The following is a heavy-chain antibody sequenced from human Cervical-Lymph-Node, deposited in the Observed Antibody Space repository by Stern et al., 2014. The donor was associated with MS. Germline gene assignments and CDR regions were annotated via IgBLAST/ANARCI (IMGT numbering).Heavy chain of an antibody. V-gene: IGHV1-2*02. CDR1: GYTFIDYY. CDR2: INPSAGGT. Sequence: QMQLVQSGAEVRKPGASVKVSCKASGYTFIDYYMHWVRQAPGQGLEWMGRINPSAGGTNSATEFRGRVTMTTNTSISTAYMELSRLEFDDTAVYFCARAYGNHNLYYFGLDVWGQGTTVTVSS. D-gene: IGHD4-11*01. CDR3: ARAYGNHNLYYFGLDV. J-gene: IGHJ6*02.